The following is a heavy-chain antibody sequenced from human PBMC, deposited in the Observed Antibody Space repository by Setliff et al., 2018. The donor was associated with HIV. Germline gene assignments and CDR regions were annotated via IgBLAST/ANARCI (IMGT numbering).Heavy chain of an antibody. CDR1: GYTFTTYY. CDR2: INPSTGST. CDR3: ASWTTVTSKHAFDI. Sequence: ASVKVSCKASGYTFTTYYMHWARQAPGQGLEWMGIINPSTGSTTYAQKLQGRVTMTRDTSTGSVFMELSSLRSEDTAIYYCASWTTVTSKHAFDIWGQGTMVTVS. J-gene: IGHJ3*02. V-gene: IGHV1-46*01. D-gene: IGHD4-17*01.